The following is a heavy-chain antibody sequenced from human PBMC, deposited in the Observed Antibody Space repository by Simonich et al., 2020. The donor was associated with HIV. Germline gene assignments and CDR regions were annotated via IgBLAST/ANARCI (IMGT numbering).Heavy chain of an antibody. V-gene: IGHV4-34*01. CDR3: ARGGTGINFDY. CDR1: GGSFSVYS. D-gene: IGHD1-7*01. J-gene: IGHJ4*02. Sequence: QVKLQQWGAGLLKPSETLSFTCAVYGGSFSVYSWSWIRQPPGKGLEWIGETNNSGTTNYNPSLKSRVTISVDTSKNQFSRKLSSVTAADTAVYYCARGGTGINFDYWGQGTLVTVSS. CDR2: TNNSGTT.